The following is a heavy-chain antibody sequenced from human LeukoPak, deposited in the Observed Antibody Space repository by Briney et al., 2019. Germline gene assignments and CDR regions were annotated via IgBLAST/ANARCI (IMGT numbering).Heavy chain of an antibody. CDR1: GYSFTGYY. CDR2: INPNSGGT. V-gene: IGHV1-2*02. Sequence: ASVKVSCKASGYSFTGYYMHWVRQAPGQGLEWMGWINPNSGGTKYAQKFQGRVTMTRDTSISTAYMEVSRLRSDDTAVYYCARDRNEGYCSGGSCHSENAFDIWGQGTMVTVSS. CDR3: ARDRNEGYCSGGSCHSENAFDI. D-gene: IGHD2-15*01. J-gene: IGHJ3*02.